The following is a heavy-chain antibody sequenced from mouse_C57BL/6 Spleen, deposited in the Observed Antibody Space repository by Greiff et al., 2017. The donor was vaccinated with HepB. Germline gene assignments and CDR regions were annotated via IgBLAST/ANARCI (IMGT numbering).Heavy chain of an antibody. J-gene: IGHJ2*01. CDR2: IRNKANGYTT. D-gene: IGHD1-1*01. CDR1: GFTFTDYY. CDR3: ARYYGSSYWFDY. Sequence: EVQGVESGGGLVQPGGSLSLSCAASGFTFTDYYMSWVRQPPGKALEWLGFIRNKANGYTTEYSASVKGRFTISRDNSQSILYLQMNALRAEDSATYYCARYYGSSYWFDYWGQGTTLTVSS. V-gene: IGHV7-3*01.